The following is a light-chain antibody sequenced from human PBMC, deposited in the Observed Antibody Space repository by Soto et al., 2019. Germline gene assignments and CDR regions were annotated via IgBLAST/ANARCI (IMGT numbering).Light chain of an antibody. Sequence: EIVLTQSPGTLSLSPGERAPLSCRASQSVSSSYLAWYHHKPGQAPRLLIYGASVRATGIPNRFSGSGSGTDFTLTISRLEPEDFAVYYCQQYGSTPRTFGQGTKVDIK. CDR1: QSVSSSY. CDR2: GAS. CDR3: QQYGSTPRT. V-gene: IGKV3-20*01. J-gene: IGKJ1*01.